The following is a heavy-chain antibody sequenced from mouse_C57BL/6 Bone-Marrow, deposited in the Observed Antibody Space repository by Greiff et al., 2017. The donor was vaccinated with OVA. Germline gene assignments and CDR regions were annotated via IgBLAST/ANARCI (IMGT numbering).Heavy chain of an antibody. CDR1: GFTFTDYY. J-gene: IGHJ4*01. CDR3: ARSHYYGSSPYAMDD. D-gene: IGHD1-1*01. Sequence: EVQLMESGGGLVQPGGSLSLSCAASGFTFTDYYMSWVRQPPGKALAWLGFIRNKANGYTTEYSASVKGRFTISRDNSHSILYLQMNALRAEDSATYYCARSHYYGSSPYAMDDWGQGTSVTVSS. V-gene: IGHV7-3*01. CDR2: IRNKANGYTT.